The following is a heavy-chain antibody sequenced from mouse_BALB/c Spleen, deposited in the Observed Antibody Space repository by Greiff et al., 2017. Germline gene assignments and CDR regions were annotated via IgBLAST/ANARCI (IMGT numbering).Heavy chain of an antibody. CDR1: GFSLTSYD. D-gene: IGHD3-1*01. J-gene: IGHJ2*01. Sequence: VKLMESGPGLVAPSQSLSITCTVSGFSLTSYDISWIRQPPGKGLEWLGVIWTGGGTNYNSAFMSRLSISKDNSKSQVFLKMNSLQTDDTAIYYCVRDRVFYFDYWGQGTTLTVSS. CDR3: VRDRVFYFDY. CDR2: IWTGGGT. V-gene: IGHV2-9-2*01.